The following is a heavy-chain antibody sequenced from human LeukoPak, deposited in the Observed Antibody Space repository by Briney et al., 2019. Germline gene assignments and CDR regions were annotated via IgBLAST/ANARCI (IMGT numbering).Heavy chain of an antibody. V-gene: IGHV1-2*02. J-gene: IGHJ4*02. Sequence: ASVKVSCKASGYTFTGYYMHWVRQAPGQGLEWMGWINPNSGGTNYAQKFQGRVTMTRDTSISTAYMELSRLRSDDTAVYYCARVTTKHALAAAGAYYFDYWGQGTLVTVSS. D-gene: IGHD6-13*01. CDR1: GYTFTGYY. CDR2: INPNSGGT. CDR3: ARVTTKHALAAAGAYYFDY.